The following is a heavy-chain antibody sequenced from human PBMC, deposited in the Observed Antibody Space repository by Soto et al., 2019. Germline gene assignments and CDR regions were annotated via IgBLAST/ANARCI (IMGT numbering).Heavy chain of an antibody. D-gene: IGHD3-22*01. CDR3: ARNGYDSSGYYYDY. J-gene: IGHJ4*02. CDR1: GGSISSSSYY. Sequence: QLQLQESGPVLVKPSETLSLTGTVSGGSISSSSYYWGWIRQPPGKGLEWIGSIYYSGSTYYNPSLKSRVTISVDTSKNQFSLKLSSVTAADTAVYYCARNGYDSSGYYYDYWGQGTLVTVSS. CDR2: IYYSGST. V-gene: IGHV4-39*01.